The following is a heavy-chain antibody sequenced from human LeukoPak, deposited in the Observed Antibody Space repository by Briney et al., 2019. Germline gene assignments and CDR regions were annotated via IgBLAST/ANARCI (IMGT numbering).Heavy chain of an antibody. J-gene: IGHJ4*02. D-gene: IGHD3-22*01. CDR1: GFTFSSYA. Sequence: GGSLRLSCAASGFTFSSYAMSWVRQAPGKGLEWVSAISGSGGSTYYADSVKGRFTISRDNSKNTLYLQMNSLRAEDTAVYYCAKDGGYYDSSGPGPVDYWGQGTPVTVSS. CDR3: AKDGGYYDSSGPGPVDY. CDR2: ISGSGGST. V-gene: IGHV3-23*01.